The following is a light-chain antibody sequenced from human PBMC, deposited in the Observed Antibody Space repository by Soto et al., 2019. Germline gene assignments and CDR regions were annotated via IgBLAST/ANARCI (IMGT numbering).Light chain of an antibody. CDR3: SSYTGSYSLYV. CDR1: SSDVGGYNF. Sequence: QSALTQPASVSGSPGQSITISCTGTSSDVGGYNFVSWYQQHPGKAPKLMIYEVTNRPSGVSNRFSGSKSGNTASLTISGLQAEDEADYYCSSYTGSYSLYVFGTGTKVTVL. J-gene: IGLJ1*01. V-gene: IGLV2-14*01. CDR2: EVT.